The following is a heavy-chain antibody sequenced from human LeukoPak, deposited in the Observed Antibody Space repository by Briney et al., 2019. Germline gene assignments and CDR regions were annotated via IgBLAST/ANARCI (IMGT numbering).Heavy chain of an antibody. D-gene: IGHD2-2*01. J-gene: IGHJ4*02. V-gene: IGHV6-1*01. CDR3: ARRAPGARGFDY. CDR1: GDSVSSNSVT. Sequence: SQTLSLTCAIAGDSVSSNSVTWNWIRQSLSRGLEWLGRTYYRSKWNNDYAPSVKSRITINPDTTKNQLSLQLNSVTPEDTAVYDCARRAPGARGFDYWGQGTLVTVSS. CDR2: TYYRSKWNN.